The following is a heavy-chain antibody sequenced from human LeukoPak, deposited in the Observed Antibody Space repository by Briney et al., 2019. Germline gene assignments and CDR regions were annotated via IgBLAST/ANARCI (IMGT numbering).Heavy chain of an antibody. J-gene: IGHJ4*02. D-gene: IGHD3-10*01. CDR1: GFTFSNYA. Sequence: GGSLRLSCAASGFTFSNYAMSWVRQAPGKGLEWVSAISGSGGSTYYADSVKGRFTISRDNSKNTLYLQMNSLRAEDTAVYYCARGPPKGYGSGSLDYWGQGTLVTVSS. CDR2: ISGSGGST. V-gene: IGHV3-23*01. CDR3: ARGPPKGYGSGSLDY.